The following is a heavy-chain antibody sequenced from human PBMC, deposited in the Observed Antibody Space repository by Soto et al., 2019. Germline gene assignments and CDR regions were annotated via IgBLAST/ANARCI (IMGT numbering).Heavy chain of an antibody. Sequence: QVQLVQSGAEEKKPGASVKVSCKASGYTFTSYAMHWVRQAPGQRLEWMGWINAGNGNTKYSQQFQGRVTITRDTSASTAYMELSSLRSEDTAVYYCARAVALPDDFDYWGQGTLVTVSS. D-gene: IGHD2-21*01. CDR1: GYTFTSYA. CDR2: INAGNGNT. J-gene: IGHJ4*02. CDR3: ARAVALPDDFDY. V-gene: IGHV1-3*05.